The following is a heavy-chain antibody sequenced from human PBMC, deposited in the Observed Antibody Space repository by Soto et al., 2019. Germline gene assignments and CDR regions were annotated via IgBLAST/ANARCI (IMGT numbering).Heavy chain of an antibody. CDR3: ARDSLHDYGDYRGWAFDI. V-gene: IGHV1-69*04. CDR1: GGTFSSYT. Sequence: ASVKVSCKASGGTFSSYTISWVRQAPGQGLEWMGRIIPILGIANYAQKFQGRVTITADKSTSTAYMELSSLRSEDTAVYYCARDSLHDYGDYRGWAFDIWGQGTMVTVSS. J-gene: IGHJ3*02. D-gene: IGHD4-17*01. CDR2: IIPILGIA.